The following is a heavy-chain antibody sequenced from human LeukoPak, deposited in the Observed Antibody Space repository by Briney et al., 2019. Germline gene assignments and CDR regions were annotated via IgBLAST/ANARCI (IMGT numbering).Heavy chain of an antibody. CDR1: GFTFSSYA. CDR3: ATDAGAGPDEAFDI. V-gene: IGHV3-23*01. J-gene: IGHJ3*02. CDR2: IRGSGGST. Sequence: GGSLRLSCAASGFTFSSYAMSWVRQAPGKGLDWVSTIRGSGGSTDYADSVKGRFTISRDNSKNTLYLQMNSLGVEDTAVYYCATDAGAGPDEAFDIWGQGTMVTVSS.